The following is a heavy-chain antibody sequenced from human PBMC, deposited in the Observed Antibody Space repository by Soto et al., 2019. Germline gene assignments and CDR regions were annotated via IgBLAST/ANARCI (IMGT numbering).Heavy chain of an antibody. J-gene: IGHJ4*02. Sequence: QVQLVQSGAEVKKPGSSVKVSCKASGGTFSSYSINWERQAPGQGLEWMGEISPSFGTANYAQKFQGRVTITAAHATRTAYLEPSSLRSEYTAVYYCAIDGGRHSGGIDYWGQGTLVTVSS. CDR2: ISPSFGTA. CDR3: AIDGGRHSGGIDY. V-gene: IGHV1-69*01. CDR1: GGTFSSYS. D-gene: IGHD1-26*01.